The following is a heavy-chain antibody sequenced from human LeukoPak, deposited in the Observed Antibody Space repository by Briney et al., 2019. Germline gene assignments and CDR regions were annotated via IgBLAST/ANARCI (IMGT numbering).Heavy chain of an antibody. V-gene: IGHV3-23*01. CDR1: GFTFSSFA. J-gene: IGHJ5*02. CDR3: ARAPPGLNWFDP. CDR2: ISSSGGGT. Sequence: GSLRLSCSASGFTFSSFAMSWVRQAPGKGLEWVSAISSSGGGTFYADSVRGPFTISRDNSKNTLYLQMNSLRVEDTAVYYCARAPPGLNWFDPWGQGTLVTVSS.